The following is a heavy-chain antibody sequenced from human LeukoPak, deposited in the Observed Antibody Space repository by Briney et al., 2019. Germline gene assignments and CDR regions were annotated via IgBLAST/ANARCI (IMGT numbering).Heavy chain of an antibody. V-gene: IGHV3-23*01. Sequence: GGSLRLSCAASGFTFSSYAMSWVRQAPGKGLEWVSAISGSGGSTYYADSVKGRFTISRDNSKNTLYLQMNSLRAEDTAVYYCAKSYTHSSGWYVGYWGQGTLVTVSS. D-gene: IGHD6-19*01. CDR3: AKSYTHSSGWYVGY. J-gene: IGHJ4*02. CDR2: ISGSGGST. CDR1: GFTFSSYA.